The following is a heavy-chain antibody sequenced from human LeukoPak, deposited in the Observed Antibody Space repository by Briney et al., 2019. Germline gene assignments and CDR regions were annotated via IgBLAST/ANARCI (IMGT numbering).Heavy chain of an antibody. CDR2: ISDSGGST. CDR3: AKVDDYGDYVGAFDI. D-gene: IGHD4-17*01. CDR1: GFTFSSYA. V-gene: IGHV3-23*01. Sequence: GASLRLSCAASGFTFSSYAMSWVRQAPGKGLEWVSSISDSGGSTYYADSVKGRFTISRDNSKNTLYLQMNSLRAEDTAVYYCAKVDDYGDYVGAFDIWGQGTMVTVSS. J-gene: IGHJ3*02.